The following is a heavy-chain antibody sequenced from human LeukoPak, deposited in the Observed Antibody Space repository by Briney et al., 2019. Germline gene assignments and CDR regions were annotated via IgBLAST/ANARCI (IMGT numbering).Heavy chain of an antibody. CDR2: IRYDGSNK. CDR3: AKRRGEDYLDY. J-gene: IGHJ4*02. Sequence: SGGSLRLSCAASGFTFSSFGMHWVRQAPGNGLEWVAFIRYDGSNKKYADAVTGRFTISRDNSKNTLYLQMSSLRAEDTAVYYCAKRRGEDYLDYWGQETLVTVSS. V-gene: IGHV3-30*02. D-gene: IGHD2-21*01. CDR1: GFTFSSFG.